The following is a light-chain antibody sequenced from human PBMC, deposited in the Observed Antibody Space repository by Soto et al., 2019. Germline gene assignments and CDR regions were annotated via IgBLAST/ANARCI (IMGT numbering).Light chain of an antibody. CDR1: QGIGSW. V-gene: IGKV1-12*01. J-gene: IGKJ3*01. Sequence: DILMTQSPSTLSASVGDRVTITCRASQGIGSWLGWYQQKPGKAPKLLIYAAASLQSGVPSRFSATFSGTEFTLTISSLQPEDLATYFCQQANSFPLTFGPGTKVDLK. CDR3: QQANSFPLT. CDR2: AAA.